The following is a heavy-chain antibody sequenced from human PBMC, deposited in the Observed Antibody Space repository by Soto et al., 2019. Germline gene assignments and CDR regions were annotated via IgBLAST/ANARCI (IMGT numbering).Heavy chain of an antibody. CDR1: GYTFTGYY. Sequence: ASVKVSCKASGYTFTGYYRHWVRQAPGQGLEWMGWINPNSGGTNYAQKFQGRVTMTRDTSISTAYMELSRLRSDDTAVYYCAVHPLNVLLWFGEFSKHEYFDYWGQGTLVTVSS. V-gene: IGHV1-2*02. D-gene: IGHD3-10*01. CDR3: AVHPLNVLLWFGEFSKHEYFDY. J-gene: IGHJ4*02. CDR2: INPNSGGT.